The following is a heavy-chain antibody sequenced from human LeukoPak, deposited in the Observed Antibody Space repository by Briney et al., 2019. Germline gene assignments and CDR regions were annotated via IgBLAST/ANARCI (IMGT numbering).Heavy chain of an antibody. CDR1: GFTFSSYA. CDR2: ISGSGGST. CDR3: AKVSTYYYDSSGYYYFDY. J-gene: IGHJ4*02. Sequence: PGGSLRLSCAASGFTFSSYAMSWVRQALGKGLEWVSAISGSGGSTYYADSVKGRFTISRDNSKNTLYLQMNSLRAEDTAVYYCAKVSTYYYDSSGYYYFDYWGQGTLVTVSS. D-gene: IGHD3-22*01. V-gene: IGHV3-23*01.